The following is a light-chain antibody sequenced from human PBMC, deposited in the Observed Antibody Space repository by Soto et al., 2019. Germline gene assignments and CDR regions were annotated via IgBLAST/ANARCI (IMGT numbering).Light chain of an antibody. J-gene: IGKJ5*01. CDR1: QSISSY. Sequence: DIQMTQSPSSLSASVGDRVTITCRASQSISSYLSWYQQKPGKAPKLLIYAASSLQSGVPSRFSGSGSGTYFTLTISSLQPEDFATYYCQQSYSTPSITFGQGTRLEIK. CDR3: QQSYSTPSIT. V-gene: IGKV1-39*01. CDR2: AAS.